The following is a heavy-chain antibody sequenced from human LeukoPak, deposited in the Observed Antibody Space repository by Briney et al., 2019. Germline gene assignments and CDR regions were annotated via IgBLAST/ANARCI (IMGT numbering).Heavy chain of an antibody. J-gene: IGHJ4*02. CDR1: GFTFASHA. Sequence: GGSLRLSCAASGFTFASHAMSWVRQAPGKGLEWVSTIGGGGAATYYADSVKGRFTISRDNSKNTVDLQMNSLRAEDTAVFYCAKHQDYGAFDYWGQGTLVTVSS. D-gene: IGHD4-17*01. CDR3: AKHQDYGAFDY. CDR2: IGGGGAAT. V-gene: IGHV3-23*01.